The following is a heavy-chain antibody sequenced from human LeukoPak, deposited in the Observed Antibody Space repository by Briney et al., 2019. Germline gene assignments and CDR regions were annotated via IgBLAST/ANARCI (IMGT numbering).Heavy chain of an antibody. J-gene: IGHJ4*02. V-gene: IGHV3-48*03. Sequence: GGSLRLSCAASGFTFSSYEMNWVRQAPGKGLEWVSYISTGGITIYYADSVKGRFTISRDNAKNSLYLQMSSLRAEDTAVYYCARGNCSSASCYTDFDYWGQGTLVTVSS. CDR2: ISTGGITI. D-gene: IGHD2-2*02. CDR3: ARGNCSSASCYTDFDY. CDR1: GFTFSSYE.